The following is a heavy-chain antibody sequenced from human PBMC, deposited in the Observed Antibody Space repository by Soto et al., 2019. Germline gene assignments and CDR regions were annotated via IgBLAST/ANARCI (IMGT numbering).Heavy chain of an antibody. D-gene: IGHD5-12*01. Sequence: QVQLQESGPGLVQPSETLSLSCTVSGGSINGYYWSWIRQPPGKGLEWIGYISYSGSTNYNPSLRSRVTISVDTSRNQFSLKLSSVTAADTAVYYCARTYSGYYFDYWGQGTLVTVSS. J-gene: IGHJ4*02. CDR3: ARTYSGYYFDY. V-gene: IGHV4-59*08. CDR2: ISYSGST. CDR1: GGSINGYY.